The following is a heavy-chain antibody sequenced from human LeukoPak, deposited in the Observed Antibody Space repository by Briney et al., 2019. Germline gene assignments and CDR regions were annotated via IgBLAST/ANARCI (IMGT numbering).Heavy chain of an antibody. CDR3: ARHGGQIVVVKPDYFDY. CDR1: GGSISSSSYY. J-gene: IGHJ4*02. CDR2: IYYSGST. V-gene: IGHV4-39*01. D-gene: IGHD3-22*01. Sequence: SETLSLTCTVSGGSISSSSYYWGWIRQPPGKGLEWIGSIYYSGSTYYNPSLKSRVTISVDTSKNQFSLKLSSVTAADTAVYYCARHGGQIVVVKPDYFDYWGQGTLVTVSS.